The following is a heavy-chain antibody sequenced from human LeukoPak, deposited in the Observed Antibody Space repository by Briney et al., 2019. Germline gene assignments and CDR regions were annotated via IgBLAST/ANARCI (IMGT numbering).Heavy chain of an antibody. CDR2: ISWNSGDI. J-gene: IGHJ3*02. Sequence: PGGSLRLSCVASGFTFDDYAMHWVRHGPGKGLEWVSGISWNSGDIGYADSMRGRLTISRDNAKNSLYLQMSSLRPEDTALYFCAKDSRRARTTGALDIWGQGTMVTVSS. CDR3: AKDSRRARTTGALDI. CDR1: GFTFDDYA. V-gene: IGHV3-9*01. D-gene: IGHD1-1*01.